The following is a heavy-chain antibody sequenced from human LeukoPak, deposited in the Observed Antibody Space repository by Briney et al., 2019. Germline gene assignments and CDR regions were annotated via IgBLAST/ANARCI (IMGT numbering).Heavy chain of an antibody. Sequence: PGGSLRLSCVASGFTFSSYAMHWVRQAPGKGLEWVAVISYDGSNKYYADSVKGRFTISRDNSKNTLYLQMNSLRAEDTAVYYCAREHSIAVAGPLFDYWGQGTLVTVSS. CDR1: GFTFSSYA. D-gene: IGHD6-19*01. J-gene: IGHJ4*02. CDR3: AREHSIAVAGPLFDY. V-gene: IGHV3-30*04. CDR2: ISYDGSNK.